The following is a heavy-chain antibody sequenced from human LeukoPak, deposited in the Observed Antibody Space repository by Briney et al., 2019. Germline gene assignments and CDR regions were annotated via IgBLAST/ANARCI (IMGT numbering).Heavy chain of an antibody. Sequence: GGSLRLSCAASGFTFSSYAMHWVRQAPGKGLEWVAVISYDGSNKYYADSVKGRFTISRDNSKNTLYLQMNSLRAEDTAVYYCARDFRMGDPKMAFDYWGQGTLVTVSS. CDR3: ARDFRMGDPKMAFDY. CDR1: GFTFSSYA. J-gene: IGHJ4*02. V-gene: IGHV3-30-3*01. CDR2: ISYDGSNK. D-gene: IGHD5-24*01.